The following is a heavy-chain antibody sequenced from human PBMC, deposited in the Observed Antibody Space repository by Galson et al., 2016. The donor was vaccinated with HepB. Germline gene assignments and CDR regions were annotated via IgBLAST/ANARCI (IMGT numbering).Heavy chain of an antibody. CDR2: IYYSGRT. V-gene: IGHV4-39*01. CDR3: ARHPRYCADGVCFIDSFYYMDV. J-gene: IGHJ6*03. D-gene: IGHD2-8*01. CDR1: VGSISSSSFH. Sequence: SETLSLTCTVSVGSISSSSFHWGWVRQPPGKGLEWIGTIYYSGRTYYNPSLKRPVTISVDTSKNQFPLRLSSVTAADTAVYCCARHPRYCADGVCFIDSFYYMDVWGRGTTVTVSS.